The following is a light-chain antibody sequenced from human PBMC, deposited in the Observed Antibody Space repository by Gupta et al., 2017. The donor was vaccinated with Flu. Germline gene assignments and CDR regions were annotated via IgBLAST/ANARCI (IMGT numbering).Light chain of an antibody. Sequence: QSALTQPRSVSGSLGQSVTISCTGTSSDVGGYNYVSWYQQHPGKAHKLMIYGVNKRPSGVPDRFSGSKSGNTASLTISGLQAEDEADYYCCSYAGSYTLVFGGGTKLTVL. CDR2: GVN. V-gene: IGLV2-11*01. J-gene: IGLJ2*01. CDR1: SSDVGGYNY. CDR3: CSYAGSYTLV.